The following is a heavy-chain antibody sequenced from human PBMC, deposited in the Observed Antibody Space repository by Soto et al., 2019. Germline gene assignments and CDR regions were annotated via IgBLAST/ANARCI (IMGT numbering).Heavy chain of an antibody. CDR2: IYYSGST. CDR1: GGSISSGDYY. D-gene: IGHD5-18*01. V-gene: IGHV4-30-4*01. Sequence: QVQLQESGPGLVKPSQTLSLTCTVSGGSISSGDYYWSWIRQPPGKGLEWIGYIYYSGSTYYNPSLKSRVTISVDTSKNQFSLKLSSVTAADTAVYYCARARGYSYGYRGFLDYWGQGTLVTVSS. CDR3: ARARGYSYGYRGFLDY. J-gene: IGHJ4*02.